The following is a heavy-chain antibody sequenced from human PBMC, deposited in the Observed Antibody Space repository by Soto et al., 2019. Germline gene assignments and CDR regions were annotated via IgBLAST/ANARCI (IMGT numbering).Heavy chain of an antibody. D-gene: IGHD6-13*01. J-gene: IGHJ6*02. V-gene: IGHV1-69*06. CDR1: GGTFSSYA. Sequence: GASVKVSCKASGGTFSSYALSWVRQAPGQGLEWRGGIIPIFGTANYAQKFQGRVTITADKSTSTAYMELSSLRSEDTAVYYCARRLIAADGNVSFYYYYYGRDVRGQGTTVTVSS. CDR2: IIPIFGTA. CDR3: ARRLIAADGNVSFYYYYYGRDV.